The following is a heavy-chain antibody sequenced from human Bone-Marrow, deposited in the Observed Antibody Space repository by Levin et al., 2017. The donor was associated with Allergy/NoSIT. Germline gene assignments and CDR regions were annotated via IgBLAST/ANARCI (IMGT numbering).Heavy chain of an antibody. CDR2: ISEDGSDK. CDR1: RFTFRSYG. Sequence: GESLKISCAAFRFTFRSYGMHWVRQAPGKGLEWVAVISEDGSDKYYADSVKGRFTISRDNSKNTLYLEMNSLRVEDTAVYYCAKSSAYCSSTSCRYDGMDVWGQGTTVTVSS. V-gene: IGHV3-30*18. D-gene: IGHD2-2*01. CDR3: AKSSAYCSSTSCRYDGMDV. J-gene: IGHJ6*02.